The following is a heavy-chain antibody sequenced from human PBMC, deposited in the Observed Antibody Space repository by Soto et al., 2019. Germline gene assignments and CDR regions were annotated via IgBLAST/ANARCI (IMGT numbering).Heavy chain of an antibody. J-gene: IGHJ6*02. CDR3: ARATFASGSYYYYGMDV. V-gene: IGHV3-74*01. D-gene: IGHD6-19*01. Sequence: EVQLVESGGGLVQPGGSLRLSCAASGFTFSSYWMHWVRQAPGKGLVWVSRIHSDGSSTSYADSVTGRFTISRDNAKYTLYLHMNSLRAEDTAVYYGARATFASGSYYYYGMDVWGQGTTVTVSS. CDR2: IHSDGSST. CDR1: GFTFSSYW.